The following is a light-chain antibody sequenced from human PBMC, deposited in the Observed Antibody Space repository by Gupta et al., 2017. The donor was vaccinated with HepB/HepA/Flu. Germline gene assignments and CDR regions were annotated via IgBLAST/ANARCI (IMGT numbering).Light chain of an antibody. V-gene: IGLV2-14*03. CDR3: SSDTSSSTLV. J-gene: IGLJ2*01. CDR2: DVS. Sequence: QSALTQPASVSGSPGQSITISCTGPSSDVGGYNYVSWYQQHPGKAPKLMIYDVSNRPAGVSNRFSGSKSGNTASLTISGPQAEDEADYYCSSDTSSSTLVFGGGTKLTVL. CDR1: SSDVGGYNY.